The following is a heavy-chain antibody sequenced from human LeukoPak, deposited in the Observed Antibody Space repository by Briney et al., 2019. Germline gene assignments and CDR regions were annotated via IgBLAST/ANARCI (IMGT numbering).Heavy chain of an antibody. CDR3: ARGNILTGYCFDF. J-gene: IGHJ4*02. Sequence: SETLSLTCAVYGESFSGYYWSWIRQPPGKGLEWIGEINHSGSTNYNPSLKSRATISTDTSKNQFSLRLSSVTAADTAVYYCARGNILTGYCFDFWGQGALVTVSS. D-gene: IGHD3-9*01. CDR1: GESFSGYY. CDR2: INHSGST. V-gene: IGHV4-34*01.